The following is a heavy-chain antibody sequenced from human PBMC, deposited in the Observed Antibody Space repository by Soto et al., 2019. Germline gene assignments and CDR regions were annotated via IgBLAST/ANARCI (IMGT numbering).Heavy chain of an antibody. Sequence: QVQLVQSGAEVKKPGASVKVSCKASGYTFTGYYMHWVRQAPGQGLEWMGWINPNSGGTNYAQKFQGWVTMTRDTXIXXAYMELSRLRSDDTAVYYCARTLPVNYYYYYGMDVWGQGTTVTVSS. CDR1: GYTFTGYY. CDR3: ARTLPVNYYYYYGMDV. V-gene: IGHV1-2*04. CDR2: INPNSGGT. J-gene: IGHJ6*02. D-gene: IGHD2-2*01.